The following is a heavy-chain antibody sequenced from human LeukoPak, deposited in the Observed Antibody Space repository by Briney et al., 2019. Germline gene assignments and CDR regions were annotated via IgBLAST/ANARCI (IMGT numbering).Heavy chain of an antibody. V-gene: IGHV1-2*02. J-gene: IGHJ4*02. D-gene: IGHD6-13*01. Sequence: ASVKVSCKASGYTFTGYYMHWVRQAPGQGLEWMGWINPNSGGTNYAQKFQGRVTMTRDTSISTAYMELSRLRSDVTAVYYCARDRSSSSWSFDYWGQGTLVTVSS. CDR3: ARDRSSSSWSFDY. CDR2: INPNSGGT. CDR1: GYTFTGYY.